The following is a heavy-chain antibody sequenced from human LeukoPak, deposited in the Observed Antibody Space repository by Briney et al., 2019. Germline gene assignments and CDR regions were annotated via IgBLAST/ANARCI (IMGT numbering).Heavy chain of an antibody. CDR1: GYTFASYG. CDR3: AREGYGYDYYYYMDV. J-gene: IGHJ6*03. D-gene: IGHD3-16*01. CDR2: INSYNGNT. Sequence: ASVKVSCKASGYTFASYGISWVRQAPGQGLEWMGWINSYNGNTNYAQKLQGRVTMTTDTSTSTAYMELRSLRSDDTAVYYCAREGYGYDYYYYMDVWGKGTTVTVSS. V-gene: IGHV1-18*01.